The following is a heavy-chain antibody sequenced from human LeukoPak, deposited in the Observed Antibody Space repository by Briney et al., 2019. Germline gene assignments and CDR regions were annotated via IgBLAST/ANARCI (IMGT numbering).Heavy chain of an antibody. J-gene: IGHJ4*02. V-gene: IGHV3-23*01. CDR1: GFTLCSYA. D-gene: IGHD1-26*01. CDR2: ICGGSETT. Sequence: GGSLRLSCAASGFTLCSYAMIGVRQAPGKGRECVSTICGGSETTPYADPAKGRFTTSRDNSKNPVLLQMNRLRAEDTAVYYVAKVLSGSKDYWGQGTLVTVFS. CDR3: AKVLSGSKDY.